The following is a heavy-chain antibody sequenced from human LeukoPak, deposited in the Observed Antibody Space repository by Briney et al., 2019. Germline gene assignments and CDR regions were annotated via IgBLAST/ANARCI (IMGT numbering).Heavy chain of an antibody. CDR2: ISIDGNTT. CDR3: ARDYVAAYDLGSSRLYYYYYGMDV. CDR1: DFTFNNYR. J-gene: IGHJ6*02. V-gene: IGHV3-74*01. Sequence: GGSLRLSCAASDFTFNNYRMHWVRQAPGKGLEWVSLISIDGNTTSYADSVKDRFTISRDNAKNTLYLQMNSLRAEDTALYYCARDYVAAYDLGSSRLYYYYYGMDVWGQGTTVTVSS. D-gene: IGHD3-16*01.